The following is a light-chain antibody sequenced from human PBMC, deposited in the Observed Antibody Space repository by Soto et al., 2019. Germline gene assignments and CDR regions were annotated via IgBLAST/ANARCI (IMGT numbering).Light chain of an antibody. CDR3: KQYYSYPPS. J-gene: IGKJ1*01. Sequence: AIRMTQSPSSLSASTGDRVTITCRASQGISSYLAWYQQKPGKAPKLLIYAASTLQSGVPSRFSGSGSGTDFTLTISCLQYEDFATYYCKQYYSYPPSFGQGNKVEIK. V-gene: IGKV1-8*01. CDR2: AAS. CDR1: QGISSY.